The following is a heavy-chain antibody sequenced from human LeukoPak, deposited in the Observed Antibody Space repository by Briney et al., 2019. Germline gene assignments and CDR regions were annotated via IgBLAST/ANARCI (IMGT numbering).Heavy chain of an antibody. J-gene: IGHJ4*02. CDR1: GFTFSSYA. CDR3: AKGHPNITGIFLFDF. Sequence: PGGSLRLSCAASGFTFSSYAMSWVRQAPGKGLEWVSAISGSGGSTYYADSVKGRFTISRDNSKNTLYLQMNSLRAEDAAVYYCAKGHPNITGIFLFDFWGQETLVTVSS. V-gene: IGHV3-23*01. CDR2: ISGSGGST. D-gene: IGHD1-20*01.